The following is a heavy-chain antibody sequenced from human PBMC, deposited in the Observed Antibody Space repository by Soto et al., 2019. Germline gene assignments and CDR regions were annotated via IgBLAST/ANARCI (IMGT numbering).Heavy chain of an antibody. Sequence: EVRLVESGGALVQPGTSLRLSCVGSGFSFNRDWMTWVRQAPGKGLEWVANIKGDGTRENYVDSVKGRFTISRDNAKNSLFLKMYSLRVGDTALYYCSRDLSALGSGVWCDACDLWGQWTVVTVSS. CDR3: SRDLSALGSGVWCDACDL. CDR1: GFSFNRDW. V-gene: IGHV3-7*04. J-gene: IGHJ3*01. CDR2: IKGDGTRE. D-gene: IGHD2-15*01.